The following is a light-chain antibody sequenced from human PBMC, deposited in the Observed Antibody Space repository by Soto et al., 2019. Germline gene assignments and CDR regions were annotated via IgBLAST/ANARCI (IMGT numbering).Light chain of an antibody. J-gene: IGKJ4*01. V-gene: IGKV1-39*01. Sequence: DIQMTQSPPSLSASVGDRVTITCRASQTISDYLHWYQQKPGKAPTLLIYGSSSLQTGVPPRFSGSGSGTEFTLTISSLQPEDFGTYYCQQTYDSLDSFGGGTKVDLK. CDR1: QTISDY. CDR2: GSS. CDR3: QQTYDSLDS.